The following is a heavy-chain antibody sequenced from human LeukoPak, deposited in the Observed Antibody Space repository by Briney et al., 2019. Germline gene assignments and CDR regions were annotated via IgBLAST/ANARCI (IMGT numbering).Heavy chain of an antibody. J-gene: IGHJ4*02. V-gene: IGHV4-59*08. CDR1: GGSISSYY. CDR2: IYYSGST. CDR3: ARQIPSYYFDY. D-gene: IGHD6-6*01. Sequence: SETLSLTCTVSGGSISSYYWSWIRQPPGKGLEWIGYIYYSGSTNYNPSLKSRVTISVDTSKNQFSLKLSSVTAADTAVYYCARQIPSYYFDYWGQGTLVTVSS.